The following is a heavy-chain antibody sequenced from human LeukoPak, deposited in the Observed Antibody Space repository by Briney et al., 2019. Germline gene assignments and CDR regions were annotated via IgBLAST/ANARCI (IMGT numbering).Heavy chain of an antibody. CDR3: ARDGVNYDYVWGSYRFVYPDY. J-gene: IGHJ4*02. CDR1: GFTFDDYA. D-gene: IGHD3-16*02. CDR2: ISWNSGSI. V-gene: IGHV3-9*01. Sequence: GGSLRLSCAASGFTFDDYAMPWVRQAPGKGLEWVSGISWNSGSIGYADSVKGRFTISRDNAKNSLYLQMNSLRAEDTAVYYCARDGVNYDYVWGSYRFVYPDYWGQGTLVTVSS.